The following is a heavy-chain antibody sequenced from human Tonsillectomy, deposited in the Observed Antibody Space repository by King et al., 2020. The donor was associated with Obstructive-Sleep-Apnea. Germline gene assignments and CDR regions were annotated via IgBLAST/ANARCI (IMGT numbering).Heavy chain of an antibody. Sequence: TLKESGPTLVKPTQTLTLTCTFSGFSLSTSGVGVGWIRQPPGKALEWLALIYWDDDKRYSPSLKSRLTITKDTTQNQVVLTMTNLDPVDTATYYCAHINRMAAAGAFDYWGQGTLVTVSS. CDR1: GFSLSTSGVG. CDR2: IYWDDDK. CDR3: AHINRMAAAGAFDY. D-gene: IGHD6-13*01. J-gene: IGHJ4*02. V-gene: IGHV2-5*02.